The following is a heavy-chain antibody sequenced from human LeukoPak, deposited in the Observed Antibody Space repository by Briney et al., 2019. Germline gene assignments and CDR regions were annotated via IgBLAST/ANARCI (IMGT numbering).Heavy chain of an antibody. Sequence: GGSLRLSCAASGFTFSTYWMTWVRQAPGKGLEWVANMRQDGSNKYYADSVKGRFTISRDNSKNTLYLQMNSLRAEDTAVYYCAKMGFCSGGSCYSVGFDYWGQGTLVTVSS. J-gene: IGHJ4*02. CDR3: AKMGFCSGGSCYSVGFDY. V-gene: IGHV3-7*01. D-gene: IGHD2-15*01. CDR1: GFTFSTYW. CDR2: MRQDGSNK.